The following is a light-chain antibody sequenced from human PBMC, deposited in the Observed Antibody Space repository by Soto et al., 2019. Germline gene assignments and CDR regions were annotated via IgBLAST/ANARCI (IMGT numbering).Light chain of an antibody. J-gene: IGKJ3*01. CDR3: QRYISAPFT. CDR2: AAS. CDR1: QGISNY. V-gene: IGKV1-27*01. Sequence: DIQMTQSPSSLSASVGDRVTITCRATQGISNYLTWYQQKPGKVPKLLIYAASTLQSGVPSRFSGSGSGTDFTLTISSLQPEDVATYYCQRYISAPFTFGPGTNVHIK.